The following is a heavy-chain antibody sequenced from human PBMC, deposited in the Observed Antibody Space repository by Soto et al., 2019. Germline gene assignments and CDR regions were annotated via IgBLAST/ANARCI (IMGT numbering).Heavy chain of an antibody. V-gene: IGHV3-30*18. Sequence: QVQLVESGGGVVQPGRSLRLSCAASGFTFSSYGMHWVRQAPGKGLEWVAVISYDGSNKYYADSVKGRFTISRDNSKNTLYLQMNSLRAEDTAVYYCAKAVGGRDYVWGSYRYWEGYYYGMDVWGQGTTVTVSS. CDR3: AKAVGGRDYVWGSYRYWEGYYYGMDV. D-gene: IGHD3-16*02. J-gene: IGHJ6*02. CDR2: ISYDGSNK. CDR1: GFTFSSYG.